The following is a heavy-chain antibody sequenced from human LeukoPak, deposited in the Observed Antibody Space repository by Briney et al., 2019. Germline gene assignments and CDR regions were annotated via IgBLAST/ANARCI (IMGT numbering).Heavy chain of an antibody. J-gene: IGHJ6*02. CDR2: INPNSGGT. V-gene: IGHV1-2*02. CDR3: ARSGVGMDV. D-gene: IGHD3-10*01. CDR1: GGTFSSYA. Sequence: ASVKVSCKASGGTFSSYAISWVRQAPGQGLEWMGWINPNSGGTNYAQKFQGRVTMTRDTSISTAYMELSRLRSDDTAVYYCARSGVGMDVWGQGTTVTVSS.